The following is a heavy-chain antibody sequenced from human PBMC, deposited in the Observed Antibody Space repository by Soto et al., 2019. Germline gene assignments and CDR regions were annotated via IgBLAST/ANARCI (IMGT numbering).Heavy chain of an antibody. J-gene: IGHJ6*02. V-gene: IGHV4-39*01. Sequence: ETLSLTCSVPGYSVTSSDYYWAWIRQPPGKGLEWIGSMFYSGLTYYNPSLKSRVTLSVDTSKNQFSVRLNSVTAADTAVYYCAPLSVSLSGPYGIHVWGQGTTVTVSS. CDR2: MFYSGLT. D-gene: IGHD2-15*01. CDR3: APLSVSLSGPYGIHV. CDR1: GYSVTSSDYY.